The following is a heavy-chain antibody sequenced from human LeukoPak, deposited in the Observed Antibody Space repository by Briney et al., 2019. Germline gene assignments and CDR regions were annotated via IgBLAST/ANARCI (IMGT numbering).Heavy chain of an antibody. CDR2: ISSSGSTI. V-gene: IGHV3-11*01. J-gene: IGHJ4*02. CDR3: ARRRDFFDY. Sequence: GGSLSLSGAASGFTLSDYYMSWIRQAPGKGRGGFSYISSSGSTIDYADSVKGRFTISRDNAKNSLYLQMSSLRAEDPAVYYCARRRDFFDYWGQGTLVTVSS. CDR1: GFTLSDYY.